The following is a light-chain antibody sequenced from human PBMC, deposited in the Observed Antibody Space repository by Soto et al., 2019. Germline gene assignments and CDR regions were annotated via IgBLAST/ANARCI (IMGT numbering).Light chain of an antibody. J-gene: IGLJ1*01. CDR3: SSHAGSNNYV. Sequence: QSALTQPASVSGSPGQSITISCTGTSSDVGGYDYVSWYQLHPGKAPKLMVFEVSNRPSGVSYRFSGSKSGNTASLTISGLQAEDEADYFCSSHAGSNNYVFGTGTKLTVL. V-gene: IGLV2-14*01. CDR1: SSDVGGYDY. CDR2: EVS.